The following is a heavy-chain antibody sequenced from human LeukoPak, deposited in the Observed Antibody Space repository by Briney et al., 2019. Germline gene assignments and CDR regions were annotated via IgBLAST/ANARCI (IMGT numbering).Heavy chain of an antibody. CDR1: GGSISSSSYY. CDR2: IYYSGST. CDR3: ARSRACSGGSCYSHSIGYYFDY. V-gene: IGHV4-39*07. Sequence: SETLSLTCTVSGGSISSSSYYWGWIRQPPGKGLEWIGSIYYSGSTYYNPSLKSRVTISVDTSKNQFSLKLSSVTAADTAVYYCARSRACSGGSCYSHSIGYYFDYWGQGTLVTVSS. J-gene: IGHJ4*02. D-gene: IGHD2-15*01.